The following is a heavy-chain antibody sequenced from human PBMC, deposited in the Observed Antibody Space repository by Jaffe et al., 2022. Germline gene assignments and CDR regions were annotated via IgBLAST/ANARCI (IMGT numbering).Heavy chain of an antibody. J-gene: IGHJ4*02. CDR2: IYPGDSDT. D-gene: IGHD2-15*01. Sequence: EVQLVQSGAEVKKPGESLKISCKGSGYSFTSYWIGWVRQMPGKGLEWMGIIYPGDSDTRYSPSFQGQVTISADKSISTAYLQWSSLKASDTAMYYCVIPVAARITTQWFEEDYWGQGTLVTVSS. V-gene: IGHV5-51*03. CDR1: GYSFTSYW. CDR3: VIPVAARITTQWFEEDY.